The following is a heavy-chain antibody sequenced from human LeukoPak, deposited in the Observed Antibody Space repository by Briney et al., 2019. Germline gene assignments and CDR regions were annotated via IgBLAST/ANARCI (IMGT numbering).Heavy chain of an antibody. CDR3: ARDHLRDSSSWL. Sequence: ASVKVSCKASGYTFTSYGISWVRQAPGQGLEWMGWISAYNANTNCAQKLQGRVTMTTDTSTGTAYMELRSLRSDDTAVYYCARDHLRDSSSWLWGQGTLVTVSS. CDR2: ISAYNANT. D-gene: IGHD6-13*01. CDR1: GYTFTSYG. J-gene: IGHJ4*02. V-gene: IGHV1-18*01.